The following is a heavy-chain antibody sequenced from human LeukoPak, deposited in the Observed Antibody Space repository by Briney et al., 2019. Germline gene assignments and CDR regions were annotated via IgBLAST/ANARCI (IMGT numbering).Heavy chain of an antibody. Sequence: SETLSLTCTVSGGSISSHYWSWIRQPPGKGLEWIGYISYSGGTNYNTSLKRRVSLSVETSKKKISLRLRYIAAADTAVYYCARVGSCSSTTCYDILYYFDYWGQGTLVTVSS. CDR1: GGSISSHY. J-gene: IGHJ4*02. CDR2: ISYSGGT. CDR3: ARVGSCSSTTCYDILYYFDY. V-gene: IGHV4-59*11. D-gene: IGHD2-2*01.